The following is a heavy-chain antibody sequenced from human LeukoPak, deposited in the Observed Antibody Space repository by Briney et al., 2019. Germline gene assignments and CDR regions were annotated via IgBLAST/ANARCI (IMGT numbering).Heavy chain of an antibody. CDR3: ARDLREVVRDV. D-gene: IGHD2-15*01. CDR1: GFTFSSYE. J-gene: IGHJ4*02. CDR2: ISSSGSTI. Sequence: GGSLRLSCAASGFTFSSYEMNWVRQAPGKGLEWVSYISSSGSTIYYADSVKGRFTISRDNAKNSLSLQMNSLRAEDTAVYYCARDLREVVRDVWGQGTLVTVSS. V-gene: IGHV3-48*03.